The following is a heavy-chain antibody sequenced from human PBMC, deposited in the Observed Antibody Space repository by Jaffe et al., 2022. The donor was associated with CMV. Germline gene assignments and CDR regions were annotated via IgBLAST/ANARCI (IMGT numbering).Heavy chain of an antibody. CDR3: AKVFGGIAVAGTGGEVFDY. D-gene: IGHD6-19*01. J-gene: IGHJ4*02. CDR2: ISGSGGST. V-gene: IGHV3-23*04. Sequence: EVQLVESGGGLVQPGGSLRLSCAASGFTFSSYAMSWVRQAPGKGLEWVSAISGSGGSTYYADSVKGRFTISRDNSKNTLYLQMNSLRAEDTAVYYCAKVFGGIAVAGTGGEVFDYWGQGTLVTVSS. CDR1: GFTFSSYA.